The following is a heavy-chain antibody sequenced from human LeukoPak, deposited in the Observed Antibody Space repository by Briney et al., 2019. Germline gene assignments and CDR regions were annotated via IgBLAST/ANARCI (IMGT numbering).Heavy chain of an antibody. CDR2: IRYDGSNK. V-gene: IGHV3-30*02. CDR1: GFTFSSYG. J-gene: IGHJ6*03. CDR3: AKDRTSQYNFWSGSYTQYYYYYMDV. Sequence: GGSLRLSCAASGFTFSSYGMHWVRQAPGKGLEWVAFIRYDGSNKYYADSVKGRFTISRDNSKNTLYLQMNSLRAEDTAVYYCAKDRTSQYNFWSGSYTQYYYYYMDVWGEGTTVTVSS. D-gene: IGHD3-3*01.